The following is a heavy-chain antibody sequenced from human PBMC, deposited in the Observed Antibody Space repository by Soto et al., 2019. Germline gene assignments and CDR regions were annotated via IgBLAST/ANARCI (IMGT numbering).Heavy chain of an antibody. V-gene: IGHV1-18*04. CDR1: GYTFTSYG. CDR3: ARDSGSYSFDS. J-gene: IGHJ4*02. Sequence: QVQLAQSGAEVKKPGASVKVSCKASGYTFTSYGISWVRQAPGQGLEWMGWISGYNGDTNYAQKVQGRVTMTTDTCTSTVYMALRSLRSDDTALYYCARDSGSYSFDSWGQGTLVTVSS. D-gene: IGHD6-19*01. CDR2: ISGYNGDT.